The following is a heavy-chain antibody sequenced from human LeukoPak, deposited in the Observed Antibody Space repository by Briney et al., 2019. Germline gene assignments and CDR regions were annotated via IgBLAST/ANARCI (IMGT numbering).Heavy chain of an antibody. D-gene: IGHD5-24*01. Sequence: SVKVSCKASGYTFTSYGINWVRQAPGQGLEWMGGIIPIFGTANYAQKFQGRVTITADKSTSTAYMELSSLRSEDTAVYYCARDNSVRDEAWWFNPWGQGTLVTVSS. CDR3: ARDNSVRDEAWWFNP. CDR2: IIPIFGTA. CDR1: GYTFTSYG. J-gene: IGHJ5*02. V-gene: IGHV1-69*06.